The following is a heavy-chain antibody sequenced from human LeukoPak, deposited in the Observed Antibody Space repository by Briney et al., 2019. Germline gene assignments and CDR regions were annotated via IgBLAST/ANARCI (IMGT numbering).Heavy chain of an antibody. J-gene: IGHJ4*02. CDR3: ARSQMTTVVTPTWYLDY. V-gene: IGHV3-33*01. Sequence: PGGSLRLSCAASGFTFTSYGMHWVRQAPGKGLDWVALIWDDGNNKYYADSVKGRFTISRDNSKNTLYLQMNSLRAEDTAVYYCARSQMTTVVTPTWYLDYWGQGTLVTVSS. CDR1: GFTFTSYG. D-gene: IGHD4-23*01. CDR2: IWDDGNNK.